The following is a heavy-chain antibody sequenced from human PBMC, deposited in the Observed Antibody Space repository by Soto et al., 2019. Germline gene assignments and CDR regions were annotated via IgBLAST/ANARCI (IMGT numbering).Heavy chain of an antibody. J-gene: IGHJ6*03. V-gene: IGHV3-33*01. CDR2: IWYDGSNK. CDR1: GFTFSRYG. Sequence: SLRLSCAPSGFTFSRYGMHRVRQAPGQGLEWVAVIWYDGSNKYYADSVKGRFTISRDNSKNTLYLQMNSLRAEDTAVYYCARDGRDIVVVVAATPARYYYYMDVWGKGT. CDR3: ARDGRDIVVVVAATPARYYYYMDV. D-gene: IGHD2-15*01.